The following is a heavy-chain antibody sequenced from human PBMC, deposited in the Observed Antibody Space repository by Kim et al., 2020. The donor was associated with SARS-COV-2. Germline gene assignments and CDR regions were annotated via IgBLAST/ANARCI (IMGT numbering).Heavy chain of an antibody. J-gene: IGHJ6*03. D-gene: IGHD6-19*01. CDR1: GFTFSSYD. CDR3: ARGVSHSSGWYVSKSVYYYMDV. Sequence: GGSLRLSCAASGFTFSSYDMHWVRQATGKGLEWVSAIGTAGDTYYPGSVKGRFTISRENAKNSLYLQMNSLRAGDTAVYYCARGVSHSSGWYVSKSVYYYMDVWGKGTTVTVSS. CDR2: IGTAGDT. V-gene: IGHV3-13*01.